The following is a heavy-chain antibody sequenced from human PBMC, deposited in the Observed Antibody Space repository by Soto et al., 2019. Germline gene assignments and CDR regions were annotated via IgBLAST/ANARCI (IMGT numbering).Heavy chain of an antibody. Sequence: QVQLVQSGDEAKKPGASVKVSCKASGYIFVNYGIAWVRQAPGQGLEWMGWISPYTGNTHSATKIQGRLTMTTDTSTSTAYMDLGSQTSDDTAVYYCVMVDNYVTPTPQDVWGQGTTVTVSS. D-gene: IGHD3-16*01. J-gene: IGHJ6*02. V-gene: IGHV1-18*01. CDR2: ISPYTGNT. CDR3: VMVDNYVTPTPQDV. CDR1: GYIFVNYG.